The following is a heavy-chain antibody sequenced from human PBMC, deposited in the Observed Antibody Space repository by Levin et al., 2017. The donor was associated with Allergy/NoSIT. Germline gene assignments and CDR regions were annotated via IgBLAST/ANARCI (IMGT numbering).Heavy chain of an antibody. J-gene: IGHJ4*02. CDR3: ARGDTTLVTTSFDS. CDR2: IRPGDSST. CDR1: GYTFTSYY. V-gene: IGHV1-46*01. Sequence: ASVKVSCKASGYTFTSYYMQWVRQAPGQGLEWVGLIRPGDSSTVYAQKFQGRVTVTRDTSTSTVYMELSSLRSDDTALYYCARGDTTLVTTSFDSWGQGTLVTVSS. D-gene: IGHD5-18*01.